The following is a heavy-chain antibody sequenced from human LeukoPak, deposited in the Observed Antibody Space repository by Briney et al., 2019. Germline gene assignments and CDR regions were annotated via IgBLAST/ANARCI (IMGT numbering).Heavy chain of an antibody. CDR2: IYYSGST. CDR1: GGSISSYY. CDR3: ARGDYYDSSEVWFDP. V-gene: IGHV4-59*01. Sequence: SETLSLTCTVSGGSISSYYWSWIRQPPGKGLEWIGYIYYSGSTNYNPSLKSRVTISVDTSKNQFPLKLSSVTAADTAVYYCARGDYYDSSEVWFDPWGQGTLVTVSS. J-gene: IGHJ5*02. D-gene: IGHD3-22*01.